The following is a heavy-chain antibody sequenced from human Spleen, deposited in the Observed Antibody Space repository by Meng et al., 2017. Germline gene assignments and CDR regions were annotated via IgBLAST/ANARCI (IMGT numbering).Heavy chain of an antibody. J-gene: IGHJ4*02. CDR2: IYDSGST. V-gene: IGHV4-39*07. D-gene: IGHD2-15*01. CDR3: HMGAIGVRYFDY. Sequence: SETLSLTCTVSGGSISSNIYYWGWIRQPPGKGLEWIGNIYDSGSTYYSPSLKSRVTISVDKSRNQFSLTLRSVTAADTAVYYCHMGAIGVRYFDYWGQGRLVTVSS. CDR1: GGSISSNIYY.